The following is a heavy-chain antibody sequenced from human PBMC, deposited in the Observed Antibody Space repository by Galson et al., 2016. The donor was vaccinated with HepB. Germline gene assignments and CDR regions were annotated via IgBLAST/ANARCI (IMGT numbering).Heavy chain of an antibody. J-gene: IGHJ4*02. CDR1: GYTFTNYY. V-gene: IGHV1-46*01. CDR3: ARDSRGPLRYFDWLFPDY. D-gene: IGHD3-9*01. Sequence: SVKVSCKASGYTFTNYYVHWVRQTPGQGLEWLGIINPRAATTSYAQKFQGRVSLTRDTSTNTVFMEVISLRSEDTAVYYCARDSRGPLRYFDWLFPDYWGQGTLVTVSS. CDR2: INPRAATT.